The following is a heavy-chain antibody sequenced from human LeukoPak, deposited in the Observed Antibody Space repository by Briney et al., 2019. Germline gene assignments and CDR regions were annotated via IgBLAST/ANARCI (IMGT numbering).Heavy chain of an antibody. CDR2: IKQDGSEK. Sequence: GGSLRLSCAASGFTFSSYWMSWVRQAPGKGLEWVANIKQDGSEKYYVDSVKGRFTISRDNAKNSLYLQMNSLRAEDTAVYYCARDMTLFGVAHGMDVWGQGTTVTVSS. CDR3: ARDMTLFGVAHGMDV. V-gene: IGHV3-7*01. J-gene: IGHJ6*02. CDR1: GFTFSSYW. D-gene: IGHD3-3*01.